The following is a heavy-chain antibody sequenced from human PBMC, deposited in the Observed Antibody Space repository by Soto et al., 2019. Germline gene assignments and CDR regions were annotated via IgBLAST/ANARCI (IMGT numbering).Heavy chain of an antibody. CDR3: ARDKGDHTFYYYVRGRSLVGHAFDI. CDR1: GGSMSSSIF. Sequence: SETLYITLAVSGGSMSSSIFCGSVHQPPGKGLERIGEIYHSGSTNYNPSLKSRVTISVDKSKNHFSLKLSSVTAADTAVYYCARDKGDHTFYYYVRGRSLVGHAFDIWGQGTMVTVSS. D-gene: IGHD3-16*01. CDR2: IYHSGST. V-gene: IGHV4-4*02. J-gene: IGHJ3*02.